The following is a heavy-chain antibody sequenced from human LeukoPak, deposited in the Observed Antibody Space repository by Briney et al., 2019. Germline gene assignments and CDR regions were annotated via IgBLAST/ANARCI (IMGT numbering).Heavy chain of an antibody. CDR2: IYYSGSA. J-gene: IGHJ1*01. D-gene: IGHD3-10*01. CDR1: GGAIGNDGYY. Sequence: SETLSLTCSVSGGAIGNDGYYWNWIRQHPGKGLEWIGYIYYSGSASYNPSLKSRVTISVDTSKIQFSLRLSSVTAADTAVYYCARGRFYGFSGDSWGQGSLVTVSS. CDR3: ARGRFYGFSGDS. V-gene: IGHV4-31*03.